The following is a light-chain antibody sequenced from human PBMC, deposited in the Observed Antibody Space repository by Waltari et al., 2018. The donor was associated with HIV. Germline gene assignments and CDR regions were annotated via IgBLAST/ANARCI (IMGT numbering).Light chain of an antibody. J-gene: IGLJ2*01. CDR2: DVY. V-gene: IGLV2-8*01. CDR1: SSDVGAYEY. CDR3: SSYAGSKNRVV. Sequence: QSALTQSPSASGSPGQAVPISCTGTSSDVGAYEYVSWYRQHPGKAPKLMIYDVYKRPSGVPDRFSGSKSGNTASLTVSGLQAEDEATYYCSSYAGSKNRVVFGGGTFLTVL.